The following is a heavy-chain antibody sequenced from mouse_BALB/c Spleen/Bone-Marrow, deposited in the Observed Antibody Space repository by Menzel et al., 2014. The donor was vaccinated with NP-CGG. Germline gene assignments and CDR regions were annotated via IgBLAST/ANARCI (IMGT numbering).Heavy chain of an antibody. CDR3: ARHRDNYFYFDC. CDR2: ICGDGRT. D-gene: IGHD1-3*01. V-gene: IGHV2-6-7*01. Sequence: VKLVESGPGLVAPSQSLSITCTVSGLSLIGYGVNWVRQPPGKGLEWLGMICGDGRTDYNSALKSRLIISKDNSKSQVFLKMYSLQTDDTARYYCARHRDNYFYFDCWGQGTTLTVSS. CDR1: GLSLIGYG. J-gene: IGHJ2*01.